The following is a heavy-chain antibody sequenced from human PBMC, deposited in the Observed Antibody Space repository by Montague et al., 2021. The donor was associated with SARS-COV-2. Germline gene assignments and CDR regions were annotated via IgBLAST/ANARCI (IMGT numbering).Heavy chain of an antibody. V-gene: IGHV4-39*02. CDR2: IFSSGST. CDR3: VRGRRGTVFPFSPGAFDF. D-gene: IGHD1-7*01. J-gene: IGHJ3*01. Sequence: SETLSLTCTVSGASINSNRHFWGWIRQAPGKGLEWIGSIFSSGSTYYNPSLKTRVSISVDTSGNRLSLKLTSVTATDTAVFYCVRGRRGTVFPFSPGAFDFWGQGTTVTVSS. CDR1: GASINSNRHF.